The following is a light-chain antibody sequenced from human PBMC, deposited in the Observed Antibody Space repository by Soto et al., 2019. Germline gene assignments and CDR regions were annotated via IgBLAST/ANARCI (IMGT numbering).Light chain of an antibody. CDR1: QSISNNY. J-gene: IGKJ1*01. CDR2: GVS. V-gene: IGKV3-20*01. CDR3: KQSTA. Sequence: EIVLTQSPCTLSLSLGERATLSCRASQSISNNYLAWYQQRPGQAPRLLIYGVSSRATGIADRFSGSGSGTDFTLTISRLEPEDFAMYYYKQSTAFGQGTRVEI.